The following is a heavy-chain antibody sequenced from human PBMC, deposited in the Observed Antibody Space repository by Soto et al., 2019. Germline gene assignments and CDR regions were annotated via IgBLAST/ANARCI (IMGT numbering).Heavy chain of an antibody. J-gene: IGHJ6*02. D-gene: IGHD2-8*01. CDR2: IIPISGTT. V-gene: IGHV1-69*13. CDR1: PGTFNKYA. CDR3: ARVRCFNGLCHTADYGMDV. Sequence: SVTVSCKASPGTFNKYAISWVRQAPGQGLEWMGGIIPISGTTNYAQKFQGRVAITADESTDTVYMELSRLRSEDTAVYFCARVRCFNGLCHTADYGMDVWGQGTTVTVSS.